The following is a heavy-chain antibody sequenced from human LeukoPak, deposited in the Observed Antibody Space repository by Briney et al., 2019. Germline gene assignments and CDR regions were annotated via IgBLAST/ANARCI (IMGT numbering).Heavy chain of an antibody. CDR3: ARDRADSSGLDY. J-gene: IGHJ4*02. V-gene: IGHV3-9*01. CDR2: ISWNSGSI. D-gene: IGHD3-22*01. Sequence: GGSLRLSCAASGFTFDDYAMHWVRQAPGKGLEWVSGISWNSGSIGYADSVKGRFTISRDNAKNSLYLQMNSLRAEDTAVYYCARDRADSSGLDYWGQGTLVTVSS. CDR1: GFTFDDYA.